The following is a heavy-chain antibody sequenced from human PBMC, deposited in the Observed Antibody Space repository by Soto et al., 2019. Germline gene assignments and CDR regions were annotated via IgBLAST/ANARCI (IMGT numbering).Heavy chain of an antibody. V-gene: IGHV4-34*01. CDR3: ARGYCSSTSCYTWFDP. J-gene: IGHJ5*02. Sequence: PSETLYLTCAVYGGSFSGYYWSWIRQPPGKGLEWIGEINHSGSTNYNPSLKSRVTISVDTSKNQFSLKLSSVTAADTAVYYCARGYCSSTSCYTWFDPWGQGTLVTVSS. CDR2: INHSGST. CDR1: GGSFSGYY. D-gene: IGHD2-2*02.